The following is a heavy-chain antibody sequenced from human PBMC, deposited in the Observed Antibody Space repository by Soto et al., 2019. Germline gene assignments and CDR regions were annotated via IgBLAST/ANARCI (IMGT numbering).Heavy chain of an antibody. V-gene: IGHV4-34*01. CDR2: IKHSGSS. CDR1: AGSFSHYY. CDR3: ARDRAMIVVVSDAFDI. D-gene: IGHD3-22*01. J-gene: IGHJ3*02. Sequence: PSETLSLTCAVYAGSFSHYYWNWIRQSPGKGLEWIGKIKHSGSSNYNPSLRSRVSISVDMSKNQFSLRLTSVTAADTAVYYCARDRAMIVVVSDAFDIWGQGTMVTVSS.